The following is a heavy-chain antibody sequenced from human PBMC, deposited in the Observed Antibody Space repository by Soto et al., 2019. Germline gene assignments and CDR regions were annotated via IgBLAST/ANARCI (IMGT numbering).Heavy chain of an antibody. J-gene: IGHJ5*02. CDR3: AKDLGSYGDEYNWFDP. V-gene: IGHV3-30*18. CDR1: GFTFRSYG. D-gene: IGHD5-18*01. Sequence: GGSLRLSCAASGFTFRSYGMHWVRQAPGKGLEWVAVISYDGSNKYYADSVKGRFTISRDNSKNTLYLQMNSLRAEDTAVYYCAKDLGSYGDEYNWFDPWGQGTLVTVSS. CDR2: ISYDGSNK.